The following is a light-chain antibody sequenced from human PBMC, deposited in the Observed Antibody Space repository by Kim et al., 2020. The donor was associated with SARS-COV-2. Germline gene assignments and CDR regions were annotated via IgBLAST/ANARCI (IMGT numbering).Light chain of an antibody. CDR1: QSISSY. Sequence: DIQMTQSPSSLSASIGDRVTITCRASQSISSYLNWYQQKPGKAPKLLIYAASNLQSGVPSRFSGSGSGTDLTLTISSLQPEDFATYSCQQSYSTPLTFGGGTKLEI. V-gene: IGKV1-39*01. CDR3: QQSYSTPLT. J-gene: IGKJ4*01. CDR2: AAS.